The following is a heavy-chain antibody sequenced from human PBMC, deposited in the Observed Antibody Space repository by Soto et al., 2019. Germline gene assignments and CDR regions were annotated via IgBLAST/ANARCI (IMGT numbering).Heavy chain of an antibody. D-gene: IGHD5-18*01. CDR2: VYSSGST. V-gene: IGHV4-59*01. CDR1: GGSISNYY. CDR3: ARDHPHSYGVYYFDY. J-gene: IGHJ4*02. Sequence: SETLSLTCTVSGGSISNYYWSWIRQPPGKGLEWIGYVYSSGSTHYNPSLQSRVTISADTSKNQVSLKVNPVTAADTAVYYCARDHPHSYGVYYFDYWGQGTPVTVSS.